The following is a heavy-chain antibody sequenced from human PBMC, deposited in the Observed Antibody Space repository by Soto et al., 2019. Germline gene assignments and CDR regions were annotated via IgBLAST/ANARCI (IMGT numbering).Heavy chain of an antibody. V-gene: IGHV1-18*04. CDR1: GYTFSSFG. CDR2: ISGYNEKT. J-gene: IGHJ4*02. CDR3: ARDKMIDDYGLGTYDY. Sequence: QVHLVQSGAEVKRPGASFRVSCKTSGYTFSSFGVSWVRQAPGQGLEWMGWISGYNEKTKNAQNFQDRLTMTADRSTNTFYMELRGLRSADSAVYFCARDKMIDDYGLGTYDYWGQGTTVTVSS. D-gene: IGHD3-10*01.